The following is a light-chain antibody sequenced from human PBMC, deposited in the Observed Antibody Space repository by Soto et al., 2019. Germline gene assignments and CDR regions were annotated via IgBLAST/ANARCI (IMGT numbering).Light chain of an antibody. CDR3: QQRNIWPPVT. Sequence: EIVLTQSPGTLSLSPGEIATLSCSASPSVTNYLAWYQQKPGQPPRLLIYGAFNRAAGIPARFSGSGTGTDFTLTISSLEPEDSAVYYCQQRNIWPPVTFGQGTRLEIK. V-gene: IGKV3-11*01. CDR2: GAF. CDR1: PSVTNY. J-gene: IGKJ5*01.